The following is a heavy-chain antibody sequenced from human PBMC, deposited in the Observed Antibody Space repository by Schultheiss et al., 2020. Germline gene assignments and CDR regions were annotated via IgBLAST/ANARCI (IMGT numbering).Heavy chain of an antibody. CDR1: GFTFSTYV. J-gene: IGHJ3*02. CDR2: ISGSGGST. Sequence: GGSLRLSCAASGFTFSTYVMSWVRQAPGKGLEWVSAISGSGGSTYYADSVKGRFTISRDNSKNTLYLQMGSLRAEDMAVYYCARLHDGAGSPRRGFDMWGQGTMVTVSS. CDR3: ARLHDGAGSPRRGFDM. D-gene: IGHD3-10*01. V-gene: IGHV3-23*01.